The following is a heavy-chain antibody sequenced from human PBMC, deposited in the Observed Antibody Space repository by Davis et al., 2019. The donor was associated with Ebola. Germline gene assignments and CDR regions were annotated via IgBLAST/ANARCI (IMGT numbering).Heavy chain of an antibody. D-gene: IGHD6-13*01. J-gene: IGHJ6*02. CDR2: IYYSGST. CDR3: ARQTDSSWKNYYYHYGMDV. CDR1: GDSISSDY. V-gene: IGHV4-59*08. Sequence: SETLSLTCTVSGDSISSDYWSWIRQPPGKGLEWIGYIYYSGSTNYNPSLKSRVTISVDTSKNQFSLKLSSVTAADTAVYYCARQTDSSWKNYYYHYGMDVWGQGTTVTVSS.